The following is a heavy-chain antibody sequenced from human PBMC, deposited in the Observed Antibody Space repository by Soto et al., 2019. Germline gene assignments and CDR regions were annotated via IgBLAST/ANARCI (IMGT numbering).Heavy chain of an antibody. J-gene: IGHJ6*02. Sequence: GGSLRLSCAASGFTFSNYDMHWVRQGTGKGLEWVSAIGAAGDTYYPGSVKGRFTISRENAKNSLYLQMNSLRAGDTAVYYCARVWGSGSYGPTYGMDVWGQGTTVTVSS. V-gene: IGHV3-13*01. CDR3: ARVWGSGSYGPTYGMDV. CDR2: IGAAGDT. CDR1: GFTFSNYD. D-gene: IGHD3-10*01.